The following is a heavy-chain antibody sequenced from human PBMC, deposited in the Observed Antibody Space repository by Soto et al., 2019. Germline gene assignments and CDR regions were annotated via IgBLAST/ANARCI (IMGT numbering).Heavy chain of an antibody. CDR1: GYTFSSYY. CDR3: ARDRVLVTANVDALEI. D-gene: IGHD2-21*02. CDR2: INPSGGST. Sequence: QVQLVQSGAEVKKPGASVKVSCKSSGYTFSSYYMHWVRQAPGQGLEWMGIINPSGGSTTYAQKFQGRVTMTRDTSTSTVYMELSSLISEDTAIYYCARDRVLVTANVDALEIWGQGTMVTVSS. V-gene: IGHV1-46*01. J-gene: IGHJ3*02.